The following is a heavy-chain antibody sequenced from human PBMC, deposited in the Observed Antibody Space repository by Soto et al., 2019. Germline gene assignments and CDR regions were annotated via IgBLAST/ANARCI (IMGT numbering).Heavy chain of an antibody. V-gene: IGHV5-51*01. Sequence: PGESLKISCKGSGYSFTSYWIGWVRQMPGKGLEWMGIIYPGDSDTRYSPSFHGQVTTSADKSISTAYLQWSSLQASDTAIYYCARQGRCSSTSCYTGANFYYYGMDVWGQGTTVTVSS. CDR2: IYPGDSDT. J-gene: IGHJ6*02. D-gene: IGHD2-2*02. CDR3: ARQGRCSSTSCYTGANFYYYGMDV. CDR1: GYSFTSYW.